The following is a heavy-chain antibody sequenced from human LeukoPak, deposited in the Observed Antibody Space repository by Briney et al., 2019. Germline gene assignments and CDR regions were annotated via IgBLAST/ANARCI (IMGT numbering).Heavy chain of an antibody. CDR1: GYMFTSYG. CDR3: ARPRDGYSYYYYGMDV. J-gene: IGHJ6*02. Sequence: AASVKVSCKASGYMFTSYGISWVRQAPGQGLEWMGGVMPMFNTSNYAQKFQGRVTITADENTSTVYMELSSLRSEDTAVYYCARPRDGYSYYYYGMDVWGQGTTVTVSS. D-gene: IGHD5-24*01. V-gene: IGHV1-69*13. CDR2: VMPMFNTS.